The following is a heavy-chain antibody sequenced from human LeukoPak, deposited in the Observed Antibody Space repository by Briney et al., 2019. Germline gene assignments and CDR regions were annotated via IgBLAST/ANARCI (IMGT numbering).Heavy chain of an antibody. D-gene: IGHD6-13*01. CDR2: INHSGST. V-gene: IGHV4-34*01. J-gene: IGHJ4*02. CDR1: GGPFSGYY. CDR3: ATLTGYSSTSDDY. Sequence: PSETLSLTCAVYGGPFSGYYWSWIRQPPGKGLEWIGEINHSGSTNYNPSLKSRVTISVDTSKNQFSLKLSSVTAADTAVYYCATLTGYSSTSDDYWGQGTLVTVSS.